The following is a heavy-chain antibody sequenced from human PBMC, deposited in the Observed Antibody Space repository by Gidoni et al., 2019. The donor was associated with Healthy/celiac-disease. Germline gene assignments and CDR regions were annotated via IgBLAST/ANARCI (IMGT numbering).Heavy chain of an antibody. D-gene: IGHD3-3*01. CDR3: ARHNGWDFRFWSGFRREAYGMDV. CDR2: IYYSGST. V-gene: IGHV4-39*01. Sequence: QLQLQESGPGLVKPSETLSLTCPVSGGSISSSIYYWGWIRQPPGKGLEWIGSIYYSGSTYYNPSIKRRVTISVDTSKNKFSLKLSSVTAADTAVYYCARHNGWDFRFWSGFRREAYGMDVWGQGTTVTVSS. J-gene: IGHJ6*02. CDR1: GGSISSSIYY.